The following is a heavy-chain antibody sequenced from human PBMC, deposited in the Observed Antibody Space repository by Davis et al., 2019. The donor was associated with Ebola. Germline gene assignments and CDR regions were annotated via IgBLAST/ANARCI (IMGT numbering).Heavy chain of an antibody. D-gene: IGHD3-3*01. Sequence: AASVKVSCKASGYTFTSYYMHWVRQAPGQGLEWMGIINPSGGSTSYAQKFQGRVTMTKNTSISTAYMERSSLTPEDTAVYYCARRGFLEWLGNWFDTWGQGTLVTVSS. J-gene: IGHJ5*02. V-gene: IGHV1-46*01. CDR2: INPSGGST. CDR3: ARRGFLEWLGNWFDT. CDR1: GYTFTSYY.